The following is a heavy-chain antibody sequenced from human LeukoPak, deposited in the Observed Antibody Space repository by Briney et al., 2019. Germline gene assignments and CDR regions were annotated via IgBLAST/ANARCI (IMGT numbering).Heavy chain of an antibody. CDR1: GFSFSIYG. CDR3: ARVPYYDSSGYNDY. CDR2: IDYDGSNK. V-gene: IGHV3-30*02. Sequence: PGGSLRLSCAASGFSFSIYGMHWVRQAPGKGLEWVAFIDYDGSNKDYADSVKGRFTISRDNSKNTLYLQMNSLRVEDTAVYYCARVPYYDSSGYNDYWGQGTLVTVSS. D-gene: IGHD3-22*01. J-gene: IGHJ4*02.